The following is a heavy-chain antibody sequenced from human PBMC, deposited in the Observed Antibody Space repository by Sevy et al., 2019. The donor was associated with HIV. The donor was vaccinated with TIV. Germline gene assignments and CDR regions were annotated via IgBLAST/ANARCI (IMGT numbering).Heavy chain of an antibody. Sequence: GSLRLSCAISGFTVNDKYIIWVRQAPGKGLEWVSVIFSSGSTYYADSAKGRFTISRDNSKNTVDLQMNSVRAEDTAVYYCVSLFLSYRSGWSYFDYSGQRTMVTVSS. CDR1: GFTVNDKY. V-gene: IGHV3-66*02. J-gene: IGHJ4*02. CDR2: IFSSGST. D-gene: IGHD6-19*01. CDR3: VSLFLSYRSGWSYFDY.